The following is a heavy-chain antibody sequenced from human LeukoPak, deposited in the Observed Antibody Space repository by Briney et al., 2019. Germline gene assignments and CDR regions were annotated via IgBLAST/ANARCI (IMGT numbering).Heavy chain of an antibody. CDR2: IKQDGTEK. CDR3: AKVAHYYYGSESYYFFEH. J-gene: IGHJ4*02. D-gene: IGHD3-10*01. V-gene: IGHV3-7*01. CDR1: GFTFTTYW. Sequence: GGSLRLSCAASGFTFTTYWMSWVRQPPGKGLEWVANIKQDGTEKYYVDSVKGRFTISRDNTKNSLYLQMNSLRVEDTAIYYCAKVAHYYYGSESYYFFEHWGQGTPVTASS.